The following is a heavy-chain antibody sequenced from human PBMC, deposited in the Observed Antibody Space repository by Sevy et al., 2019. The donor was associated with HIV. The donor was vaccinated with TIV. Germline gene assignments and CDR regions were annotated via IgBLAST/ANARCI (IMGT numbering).Heavy chain of an antibody. V-gene: IGHV4-34*01. CDR3: ARIGLVRGPRPYGLDV. Sequence: SETLSLTCAVYGGSLSGYYWSWVRQSPGGGLEWIGEISHSGTTNYNPSLKSRASISVDTSKNKFSLKLRSVTAADTATFSCARIGLVRGPRPYGLDVWGQGTTVTVSS. CDR2: ISHSGTT. D-gene: IGHD3-10*01. J-gene: IGHJ6*02. CDR1: GGSLSGYY.